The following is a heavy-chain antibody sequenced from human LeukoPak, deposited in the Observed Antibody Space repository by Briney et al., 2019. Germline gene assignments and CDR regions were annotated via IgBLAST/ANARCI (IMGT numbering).Heavy chain of an antibody. Sequence: PGGSLRLSCAASGFTISSYAMTWVRRAPGKGLEWVSGISGSGMTTYYADSVKGRFTISRDNSKNTLFLQMNSLRAEDTALYYCAKVDRSDSGGYTDNWGQGILVTVSS. CDR1: GFTISSYA. J-gene: IGHJ4*02. V-gene: IGHV3-23*01. CDR3: AKVDRSDSGGYTDN. D-gene: IGHD3-22*01. CDR2: ISGSGMTT.